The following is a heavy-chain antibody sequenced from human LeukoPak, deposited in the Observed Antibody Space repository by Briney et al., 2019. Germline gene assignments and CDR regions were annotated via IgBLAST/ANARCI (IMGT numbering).Heavy chain of an antibody. CDR1: GFTFSSYG. D-gene: IGHD6-19*01. CDR3: ARDRGYSSGWNYYYYGMDV. V-gene: IGHV3-7*03. J-gene: IGHJ6*02. Sequence: GGSLRLSCAASGFTFSSYGMHWVRQAPGKGLEWVANIKQDGSEKYYVDSVKGRFTISRDNAKNSLYLQMNSLRAEDTAVYYCARDRGYSSGWNYYYYGMDVWGQGTTVTVSS. CDR2: IKQDGSEK.